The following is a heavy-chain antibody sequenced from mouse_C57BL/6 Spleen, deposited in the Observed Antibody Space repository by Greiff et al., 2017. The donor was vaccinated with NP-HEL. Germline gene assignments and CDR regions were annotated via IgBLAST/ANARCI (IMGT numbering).Heavy chain of an antibody. V-gene: IGHV5-4*01. CDR2: ISDGGSYT. D-gene: IGHD1-1*01. Sequence: EVMLVESGGGLVKPGGSLKLSCAASGFTFSSYAMSWVRQTPEKRLEWVATISDGGSYTYYPDNVKGRFTISRDNAKNNLYLQMSHLKSEDTAMYYCARDEYYYGSSLWYFDVWGTGTTVTVSS. CDR3: ARDEYYYGSSLWYFDV. CDR1: GFTFSSYA. J-gene: IGHJ1*03.